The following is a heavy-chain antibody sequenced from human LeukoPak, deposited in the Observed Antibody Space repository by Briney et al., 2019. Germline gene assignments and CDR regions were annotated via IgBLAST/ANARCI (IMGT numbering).Heavy chain of an antibody. D-gene: IGHD2-2*01. J-gene: IGHJ4*02. CDR2: ILGSGSSI. CDR3: AKRYCGSTSCPSPFYFFDY. Sequence: PGGSLRLSCAASGFSFGGYAMNWVRQAPGKGLEWVSSILGSGSSIYYADSVKGRFTISRDNSKNTLYLQMNSLRAEDTAIYYCAKRYCGSTSCPSPFYFFDYWGQGTLVTVPS. CDR1: GFSFGGYA. V-gene: IGHV3-23*01.